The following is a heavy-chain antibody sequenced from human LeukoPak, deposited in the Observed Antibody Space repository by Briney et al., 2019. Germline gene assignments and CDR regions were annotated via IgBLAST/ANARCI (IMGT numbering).Heavy chain of an antibody. CDR1: GGSIGSYY. V-gene: IGHV4-4*09. J-gene: IGHJ5*02. Sequence: SSETLSLTCTVSGGSIGSYYWSWIRQPPGKGLEWIGYIYTSGSTNYNPSLKSRVTISVDTSKNQFSLQLSSVTAADTAVYYCASSPTTYYDFWSGYSGENWFDPWGQGTLVTVSS. CDR2: IYTSGST. CDR3: ASSPTTYYDFWSGYSGENWFDP. D-gene: IGHD3-3*01.